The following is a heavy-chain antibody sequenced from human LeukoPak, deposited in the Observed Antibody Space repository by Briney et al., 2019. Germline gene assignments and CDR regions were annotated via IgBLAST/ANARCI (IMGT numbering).Heavy chain of an antibody. Sequence: RSGGSLRLSCAASRFTFSTYAMNWVRQAPGKGLEWVSVISGSGGSTYHADSVKGRFTISRDNSKNTLYLQMNSLRVEDTAVYYCATAALAGGSSREMSYLDFWGQGTLVTVSS. D-gene: IGHD1-26*01. CDR3: ATAALAGGSSREMSYLDF. CDR1: RFTFSTYA. CDR2: ISGSGGST. V-gene: IGHV3-23*01. J-gene: IGHJ4*02.